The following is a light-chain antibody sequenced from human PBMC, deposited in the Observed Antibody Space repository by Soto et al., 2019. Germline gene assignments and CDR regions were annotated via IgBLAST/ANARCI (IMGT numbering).Light chain of an antibody. CDR2: DAS. J-gene: IGKJ4*01. CDR1: QRVSSS. V-gene: IGKV3-11*01. Sequence: EIVLTQSPATLSLSPGERATLSCRASQRVSSSLAWYQKKPGQAPRLLIYDASNRATGIPARFSGSGSGTDFTLTISSLEPEDFAVYYCQQRSNWLTFGGGTKVEIK. CDR3: QQRSNWLT.